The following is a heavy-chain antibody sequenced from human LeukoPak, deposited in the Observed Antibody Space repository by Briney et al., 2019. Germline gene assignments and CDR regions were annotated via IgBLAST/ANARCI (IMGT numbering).Heavy chain of an antibody. V-gene: IGHV1-8*01. CDR3: ARELFTMVRGVVYYYGMDV. J-gene: IGHJ6*02. Sequence: GASVKVSCKASVYTFTSYDINWVRQATGQGLEWMGWMNPNSSNTGYAQKFQGRVTMTRNTSISTAYMELSSLRSEDTAVYYCARELFTMVRGVVYYYGMDVWGQGTTVTVSS. CDR1: VYTFTSYD. CDR2: MNPNSSNT. D-gene: IGHD3-10*01.